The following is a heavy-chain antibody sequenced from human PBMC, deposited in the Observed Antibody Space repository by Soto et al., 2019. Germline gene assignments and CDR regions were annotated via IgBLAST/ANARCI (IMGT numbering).Heavy chain of an antibody. CDR3: ARAVDIVGIDY. Sequence: ASVKVSSKASGYTFTSYAMHWVRQAPGQRLEWMGWINAGNGNTKYSQKFQGRVTITRDTSASTAYMELSSLRSEDTAVYYCARAVDIVGIDYWGQGTLVTVSS. V-gene: IGHV1-3*01. CDR1: GYTFTSYA. D-gene: IGHD5-12*01. J-gene: IGHJ4*02. CDR2: INAGNGNT.